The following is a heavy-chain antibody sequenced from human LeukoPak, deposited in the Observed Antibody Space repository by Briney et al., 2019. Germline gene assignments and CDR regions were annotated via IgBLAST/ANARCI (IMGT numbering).Heavy chain of an antibody. CDR2: ISYDGSNK. CDR1: GFTFSSYA. D-gene: IGHD5-12*01. V-gene: IGHV3-30-3*01. Sequence: GGSLRLSCAASGFTFSSYAMHWVRQAPGKGLEWVAVISYDGSNKYYADSVKGRFTISRDNSKNTLYLQMNSLRAEDTAVYYCAKDRGYSGYGNQLIFDYWGQGTLVTVSS. CDR3: AKDRGYSGYGNQLIFDY. J-gene: IGHJ4*02.